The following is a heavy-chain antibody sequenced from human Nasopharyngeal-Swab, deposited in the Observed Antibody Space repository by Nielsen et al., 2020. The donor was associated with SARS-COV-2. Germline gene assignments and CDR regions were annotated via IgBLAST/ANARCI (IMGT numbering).Heavy chain of an antibody. D-gene: IGHD1-26*01. Sequence: GESLKIPCAASGFTFSSYSMNWVRQAPGKGLEWVSSISSSSSYIYYADSVKGRFTISRDNAKNSLYLQMNSLRAEDTAVYYCARVGGATNHYYYYMDVWGKGTTVTVSS. CDR3: ARVGGATNHYYYYMDV. CDR1: GFTFSSYS. V-gene: IGHV3-21*01. J-gene: IGHJ6*03. CDR2: ISSSSSYI.